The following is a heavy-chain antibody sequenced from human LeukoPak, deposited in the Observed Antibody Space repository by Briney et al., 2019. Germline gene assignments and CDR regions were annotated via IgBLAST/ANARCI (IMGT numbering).Heavy chain of an antibody. J-gene: IGHJ5*02. D-gene: IGHD1-26*01. CDR1: GLSLSNSY. Sequence: GGSLRLSCAASGLSLSNSYISWVRQAPGKGLEWVSVIYSGGTTYYADSVKGRFAISRDNSKNMLYLQMNSLRAEDTAVYYCARDNRYSGAFDPWGQGTLVTVSS. CDR2: IYSGGTT. CDR3: ARDNRYSGAFDP. V-gene: IGHV3-66*01.